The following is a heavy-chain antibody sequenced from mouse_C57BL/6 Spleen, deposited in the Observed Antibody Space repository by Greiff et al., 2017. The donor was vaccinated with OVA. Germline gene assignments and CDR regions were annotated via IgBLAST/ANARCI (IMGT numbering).Heavy chain of an antibody. Sequence: VKLMESGAELARPGASVKLSCKASGYTFTSYGISWVKQRTGQGLEWIGEIYPRSGNTYYNEKFKGKATLTADKSSSTAYMELRSLTSEDSAVYFCAREGGGLYAMDYWGQGTSVTVSS. J-gene: IGHJ4*01. V-gene: IGHV1-81*01. CDR3: AREGGGLYAMDY. CDR1: GYTFTSYG. CDR2: IYPRSGNT.